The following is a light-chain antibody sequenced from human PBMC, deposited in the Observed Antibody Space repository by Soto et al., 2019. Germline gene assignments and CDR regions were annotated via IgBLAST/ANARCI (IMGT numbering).Light chain of an antibody. CDR1: QSISSY. Sequence: EIVLTQSPATLSLSPGERATLSCRASQSISSYLAWYQQKPGQAPRLLIYDAFNRATGIPARFSGSGSGTDFTLTISILEPEDFAVYYCQQRSNWFTFGPGTKVDIK. V-gene: IGKV3-11*01. CDR2: DAF. CDR3: QQRSNWFT. J-gene: IGKJ3*01.